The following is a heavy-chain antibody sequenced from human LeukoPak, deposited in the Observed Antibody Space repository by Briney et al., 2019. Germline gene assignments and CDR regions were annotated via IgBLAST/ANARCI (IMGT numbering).Heavy chain of an antibody. CDR1: GGSLSSYY. D-gene: IGHD3-3*01. J-gene: IGHJ5*02. CDR2: IYTSGST. V-gene: IGHV4-4*07. CDR3: ARDQYYDFWSGYYPAWFDP. Sequence: PSETLSLTCTVSGGSLSSYYWSWIRQPAGKGLEWIGRIYTSGSTNYNPSLKSRVTMSVDTSKNQFSLKLSFVTAADTAVYYCARDQYYDFWSGYYPAWFDPWGQGTLVTVSS.